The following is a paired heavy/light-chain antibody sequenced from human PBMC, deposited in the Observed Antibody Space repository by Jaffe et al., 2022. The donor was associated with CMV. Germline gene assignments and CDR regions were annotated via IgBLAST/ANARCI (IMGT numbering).Heavy chain of an antibody. CDR3: ARRPGAHITMVRGVISHRYYYYMDV. CDR2: INHSGGT. CDR1: GGSFNGYY. V-gene: IGHV4-34*01. Sequence: QVQLQQWGAGLLKPSETLSLTCAVYGGSFNGYYWNWIRQPPGKGLEWIGEINHSGGTNYNPSLESRVTMSLDTSKSQISLNLSSVTAADTGVYYCARRPGAHITMVRGVISHRYYYYMDVWDKGTTVTVSS. D-gene: IGHD3-10*01. J-gene: IGHJ6*03.
Light chain of an antibody. V-gene: IGLV2-14*03. CDR3: TSYTSSSTVV. CDR2: DVS. Sequence: QSALTQPASVSGSPGQSITISCTGISSDVADYNYVSWYQQHPGKAPKLMIYDVSNRPSGVSNRFSGSKSGNTASLTISGLQAEDEADYHCTSYTSSSTVVFGGGTKLTVL. CDR1: SSDVADYNY. J-gene: IGLJ2*01.